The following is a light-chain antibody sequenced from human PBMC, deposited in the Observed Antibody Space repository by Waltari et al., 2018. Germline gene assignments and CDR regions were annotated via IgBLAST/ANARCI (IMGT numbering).Light chain of an antibody. Sequence: DIVMTQSPDSLAVSLGERATINCKSSQSVLYSSNNKNYLAWHQQKPGQPPKLLLYWASTRESGVPDRFSVSGSGTDFTLTISTLQAEDVAIYYCQQYYSTPYTFGQGTKLEIK. V-gene: IGKV4-1*01. CDR1: QSVLYSSNNKNY. CDR2: WAS. CDR3: QQYYSTPYT. J-gene: IGKJ2*01.